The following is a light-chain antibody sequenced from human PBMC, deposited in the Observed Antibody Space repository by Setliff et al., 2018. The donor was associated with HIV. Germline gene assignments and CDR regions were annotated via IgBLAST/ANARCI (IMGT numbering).Light chain of an antibody. CDR1: SSDVGGYNY. V-gene: IGLV2-14*03. Sequence: QSALTQPASVSGSPGQSITISCTGSSSDVGGYNYVSWYQQHPGKAPKLMIYDVSQRPSGVSDRSSGSKSGITASLTISGLQPEDESDYYCSSYTASSTLVFGGGTKVHRP. CDR2: DVS. CDR3: SSYTASSTLV. J-gene: IGLJ3*02.